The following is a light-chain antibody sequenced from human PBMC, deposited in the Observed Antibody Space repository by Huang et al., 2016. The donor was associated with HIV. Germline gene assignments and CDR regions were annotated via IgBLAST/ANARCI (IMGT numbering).Light chain of an antibody. V-gene: IGKV3-11*01. CDR1: PSVSSY. J-gene: IGKJ2*01. Sequence: EIVLTQSPSTLSLSPGERATLSCRASPSVSSYLAWYQQKPGQAPRLLIYDASNRATGIPDRYSGSGSGTDFTLTISSLEPEDFAVYYCQQRSNWYTFGQGTKLEIK. CDR3: QQRSNWYT. CDR2: DAS.